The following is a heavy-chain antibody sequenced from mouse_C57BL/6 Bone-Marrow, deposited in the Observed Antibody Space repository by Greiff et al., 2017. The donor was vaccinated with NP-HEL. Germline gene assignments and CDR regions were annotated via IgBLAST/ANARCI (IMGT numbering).Heavy chain of an antibody. CDR2: IYPGDGDT. CDR1: GYAFSSSW. V-gene: IGHV1-82*01. J-gene: IGHJ2*01. Sequence: QVQLKESGPELVKPGASVKISCKASGYAFSSSWMNWVKQRPGKGLEWIGRIYPGDGDTNYNGKFKGKATLTADKSSSTAYMQLSSLTSEDSAVYFCATYLFYYLDYWGQGTTLTVSS. CDR3: ATYLFYYLDY. D-gene: IGHD1-1*01.